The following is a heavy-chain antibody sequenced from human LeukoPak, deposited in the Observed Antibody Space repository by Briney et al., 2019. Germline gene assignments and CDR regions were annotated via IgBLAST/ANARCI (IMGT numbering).Heavy chain of an antibody. CDR2: MWSDGSSE. CDR3: ARDLYRSSFDY. J-gene: IGHJ4*02. D-gene: IGHD6-13*01. V-gene: IGHV3-33*01. Sequence: GGSLRLSCVASGFTFRTYGMHWVRQAPGKGLEWVAVMWSDGSSEYYGDSVKGRFTISRDDSKNTVYLQMNSLRAEDTAVYYCARDLYRSSFDYWGQGTLSPPPQ. CDR1: GFTFRTYG.